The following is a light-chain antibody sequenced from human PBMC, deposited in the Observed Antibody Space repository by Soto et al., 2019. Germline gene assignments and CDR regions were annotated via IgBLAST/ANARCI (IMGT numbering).Light chain of an antibody. CDR3: AAWDDSLNAP. V-gene: IGLV1-44*01. J-gene: IGLJ1*01. Sequence: QCVPTQPRSASGTPGHRITISCSGSSSNIGDNPVNWYQQLPGAAPKLLIYINDQRPSGVPDRFSGSKSGTSASLAISGHQPEDEADYYCAAWDDSLNAPFGTGTKVT. CDR2: IND. CDR1: SSNIGDNP.